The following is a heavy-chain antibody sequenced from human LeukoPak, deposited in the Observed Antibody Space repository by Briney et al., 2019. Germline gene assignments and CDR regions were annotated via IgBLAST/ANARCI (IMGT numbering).Heavy chain of an antibody. CDR1: GGSISTYY. D-gene: IGHD3-10*01. V-gene: IGHV4-4*09. CDR3: ARHAFYGSGGYFYYYYYMDV. CDR2: IHASGPT. J-gene: IGHJ6*03. Sequence: PSETLSLTCTVSGGSISTYYWSWIRRPPGKGLEWIAYIHASGPTNYNPSLKSRITISVDTSKNQFSLKLSSVTAADTAVYYCARHAFYGSGGYFYYYYYMDVWGKGTTVTVSS.